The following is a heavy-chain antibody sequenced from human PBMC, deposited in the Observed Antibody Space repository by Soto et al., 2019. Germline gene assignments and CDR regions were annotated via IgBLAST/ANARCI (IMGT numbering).Heavy chain of an antibody. Sequence: QVQLVESGGGVVQPGRSLRLSCAASGFTFSSYGMHWVRQAPGKGLEWVAVRWYDGSNKYYADSVKGRFTISRDNSKNTLYLQMNSLRAEDTAVYYCARADGGYPPYYYYYMDVWGKGTTVTVSS. CDR3: ARADGGYPPYYYYYMDV. V-gene: IGHV3-33*01. CDR1: GFTFSSYG. J-gene: IGHJ6*03. D-gene: IGHD6-25*01. CDR2: RWYDGSNK.